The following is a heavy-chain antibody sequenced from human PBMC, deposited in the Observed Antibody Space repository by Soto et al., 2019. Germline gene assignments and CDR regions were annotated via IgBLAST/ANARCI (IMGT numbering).Heavy chain of an antibody. CDR2: ISFDGSKK. CDR3: VKGLSYYDTSGHPTMDS. D-gene: IGHD3-22*01. J-gene: IGHJ5*02. CDR1: GFTFSAYG. V-gene: IGHV3-30*18. Sequence: QVQLVESGGGVVHPGRSLRLSCEGSGFTFSAYGMHWARQAPGKGLEWVAVISFDGSKKDFADSVKGRFTISRDDSKNTVYLQMNSLGTEDTAVYYCVKGLSYYDTSGHPTMDSWGQGTLVTVSS.